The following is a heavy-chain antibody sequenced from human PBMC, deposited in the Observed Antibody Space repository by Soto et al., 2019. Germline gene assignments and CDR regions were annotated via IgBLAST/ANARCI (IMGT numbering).Heavy chain of an antibody. J-gene: IGHJ5*02. Sequence: GGSLRLSCAASGFTFSSYSMNWVRQAPGKGLEWVSYISSSSSTIYYADSVKGRFTISRDNAKNSLYLQMNSLRAEDTAVYYCARRPSPGPDPWGQGTLVTVSS. V-gene: IGHV3-48*04. CDR1: GFTFSSYS. CDR3: ARRPSPGPDP. D-gene: IGHD6-6*01. CDR2: ISSSSSTI.